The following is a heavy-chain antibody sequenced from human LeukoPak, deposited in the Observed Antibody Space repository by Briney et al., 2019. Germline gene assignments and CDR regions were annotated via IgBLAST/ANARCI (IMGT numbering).Heavy chain of an antibody. J-gene: IGHJ6*03. V-gene: IGHV3-74*01. CDR3: ARESSIFQVVARSYMDV. CDR2: IKSDGST. Sequence: GGSLRLSCAASGFTFSSYWMHWVRQAPGKGLVWVSRIKSDGSTRYADSVKGRFTISRDNTKNTVSLQMNSLRAEDTGVYYCARESSIFQVVARSYMDVWGKGTTVTVSS. D-gene: IGHD3-3*01. CDR1: GFTFSSYW.